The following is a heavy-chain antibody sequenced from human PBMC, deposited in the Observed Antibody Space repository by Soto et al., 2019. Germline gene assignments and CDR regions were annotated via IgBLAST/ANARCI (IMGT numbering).Heavy chain of an antibody. CDR2: INPNSGAT. D-gene: IGHD6-19*01. V-gene: IGHV1-2*02. CDR1: GYTFTGYY. J-gene: IGHJ6*02. CDR3: ARDGQWLVKRSYYYYGMDV. Sequence: RASVKVSCKASGYTFTGYYIHWVRQAPGQGLGWMGWINPNSGATNYAQKFQGRVTMTRDTSISTAYMELSRLRSDDTAVYYCARDGQWLVKRSYYYYGMDVWGQGTTVTVSS.